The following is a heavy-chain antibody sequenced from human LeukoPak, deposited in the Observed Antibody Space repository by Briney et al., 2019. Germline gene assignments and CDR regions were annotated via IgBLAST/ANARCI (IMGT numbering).Heavy chain of an antibody. V-gene: IGHV3-23*01. J-gene: IGHJ4*02. CDR3: AEWGAYYYGSGSYSELDY. CDR1: GFTFSSYA. D-gene: IGHD3-10*01. Sequence: GGSLRLSCAASGFTFSSYAMSWVRQAPGKGLEWVSAISGSGGSTYYADSVKGRFTISRDNSKNTLYLQMNSLRAEDTAVYYCAEWGAYYYGSGSYSELDYWGQGTLVTVSS. CDR2: ISGSGGST.